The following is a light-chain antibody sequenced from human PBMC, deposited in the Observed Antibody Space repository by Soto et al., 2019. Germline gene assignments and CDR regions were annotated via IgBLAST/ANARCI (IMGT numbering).Light chain of an antibody. CDR2: EVT. Sequence: QSALTQPASVSGSPGQSIAISCTGTRSDVVAYNYVSWYQQHPGKAPKLMISEVTNRPSGVSDRFSGSKSGNTASLTISGLQAEDEADYYCSSFTSRFTFVFGTGTKLTVL. CDR1: RSDVVAYNY. V-gene: IGLV2-14*01. CDR3: SSFTSRFTFV. J-gene: IGLJ1*01.